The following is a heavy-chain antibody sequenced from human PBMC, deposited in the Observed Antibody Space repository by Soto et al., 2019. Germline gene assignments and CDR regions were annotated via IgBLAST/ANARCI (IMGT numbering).Heavy chain of an antibody. J-gene: IGHJ3*02. CDR3: AREGYGDDDAFDI. D-gene: IGHD4-17*01. Sequence: SSETLSLTCTVSGGSISSYYWSWIRQPPGRGLEWIGYIYYSGSTNYNPSLKSRVTISVDTSKNQFSLKLSSVTAADTAVYYCAREGYGDDDAFDIWGQGTMVT. V-gene: IGHV4-59*01. CDR2: IYYSGST. CDR1: GGSISSYY.